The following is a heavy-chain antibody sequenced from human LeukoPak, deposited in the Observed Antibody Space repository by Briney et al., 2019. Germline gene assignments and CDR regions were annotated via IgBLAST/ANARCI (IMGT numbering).Heavy chain of an antibody. CDR3: AKAGWVSSTDAVR. V-gene: IGHV3-23*01. J-gene: IGHJ4*02. CDR1: GFTFSSYA. Sequence: PGGSLRLSCAASGFTFSSYAMSWVRQAPGKGPEWVSGISARDGSTWYGDSGKGRFTISRDISRNTLYFQLNNLRVEDTAIYYCAKAGWVSSTDAVRWGQGTLVTVSS. D-gene: IGHD3-16*01. CDR2: ISARDGST.